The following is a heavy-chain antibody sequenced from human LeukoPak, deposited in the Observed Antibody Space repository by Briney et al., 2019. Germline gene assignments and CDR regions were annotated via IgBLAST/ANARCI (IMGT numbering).Heavy chain of an antibody. CDR3: ARDSDYNSSWYYFDY. CDR1: GGSISSGSYY. D-gene: IGHD6-13*01. Sequence: PSQTLSLTCIVSGGSISSGSYYWSWIRQPAGKGLEWIGRIYSTGSTNYNPSLKSRVTISVDTSKNQFSLKLSSVTAADTAVYYCARDSDYNSSWYYFDYWGQGTLVTVSS. CDR2: IYSTGST. V-gene: IGHV4-61*02. J-gene: IGHJ4*02.